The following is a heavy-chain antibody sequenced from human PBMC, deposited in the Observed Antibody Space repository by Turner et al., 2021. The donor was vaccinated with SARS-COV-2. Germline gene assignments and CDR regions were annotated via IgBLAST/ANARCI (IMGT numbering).Heavy chain of an antibody. Sequence: EVQLVESGGGLVQPGGSLRLSCAASGFTFSNYWMHLVRQAPGKGLVWVSRINSDGSSTRYADSVKGRFTISRDNAKNTLYLQMNSLRAEDTAVYYCASGGSWIYVMDVWGQGTTVTVSS. CDR1: GFTFSNYW. CDR2: INSDGSST. D-gene: IGHD2-15*01. J-gene: IGHJ6*02. V-gene: IGHV3-74*01. CDR3: ASGGSWIYVMDV.